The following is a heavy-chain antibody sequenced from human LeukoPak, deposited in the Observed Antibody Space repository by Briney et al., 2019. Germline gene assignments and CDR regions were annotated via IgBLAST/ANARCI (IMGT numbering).Heavy chain of an antibody. Sequence: SETLSLTCTVSGGSISSYYWSWLRQPPGKGLEWLGYIYYSGSTNYNPSLKSRVTISVDTSKNHFSLKLSSVTAADTAVYYCARDKGSGWYDYWGQGTLVTVSS. V-gene: IGHV4-59*01. CDR2: IYYSGST. D-gene: IGHD6-19*01. CDR3: ARDKGSGWYDY. CDR1: GGSISSYY. J-gene: IGHJ4*02.